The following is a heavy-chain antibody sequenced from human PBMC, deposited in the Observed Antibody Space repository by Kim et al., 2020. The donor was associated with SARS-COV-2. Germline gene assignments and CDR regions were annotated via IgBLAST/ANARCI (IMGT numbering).Heavy chain of an antibody. CDR3: ARRPAWSDTYYYYGMDV. CDR1: GFTFSSYS. D-gene: IGHD3-3*01. CDR2: ISSSSSYI. J-gene: IGHJ6*02. Sequence: GGSLRLSCAASGFTFSSYSMNWVRQAPGKGLEWVSSISSSSSYIYYADSVKGRFTISRDNAKNSLYLQMNSLRAEDTAVYYCARRPAWSDTYYYYGMDVWGQGTTVTVSS. V-gene: IGHV3-21*01.